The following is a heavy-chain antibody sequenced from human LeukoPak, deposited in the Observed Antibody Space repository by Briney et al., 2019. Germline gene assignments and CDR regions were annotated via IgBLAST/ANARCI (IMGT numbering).Heavy chain of an antibody. Sequence: GGSLRLSCAASGFTFSSYAMSWVRQAPGKGLEWVSAISGSGGSTYYADSVKGRFTISRDNSKNTLYLQMNSLRAEDTAVYYCTRLTGIAVAADDAFDIWGQGTMVTVST. CDR2: ISGSGGST. CDR1: GFTFSSYA. J-gene: IGHJ3*02. D-gene: IGHD6-19*01. V-gene: IGHV3-23*01. CDR3: TRLTGIAVAADDAFDI.